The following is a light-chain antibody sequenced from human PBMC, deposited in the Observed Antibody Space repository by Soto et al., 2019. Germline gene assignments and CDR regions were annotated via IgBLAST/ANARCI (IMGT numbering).Light chain of an antibody. CDR1: QSVSRY. V-gene: IGKV3-20*01. J-gene: IGKJ5*01. CDR2: DAS. Sequence: EIVLTQSPGTLSLSPGERATLSCRASQSVSRYLAWYQQKPGQAPRLLIYDASNRATGIPARFSGSGSGTDFTLTISSLEPEDFAVYYCQQYGSSITFGQGTRLEI. CDR3: QQYGSSIT.